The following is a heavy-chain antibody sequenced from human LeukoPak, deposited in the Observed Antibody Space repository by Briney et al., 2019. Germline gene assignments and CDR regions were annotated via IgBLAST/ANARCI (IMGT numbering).Heavy chain of an antibody. CDR3: ARDSRRYSGYVLYYYYGMDV. D-gene: IGHD5-12*01. CDR1: GYTFTGYH. Sequence: GASVKVSCKASGYTFTGYHMHWVRQAPGQGLEWMGRINPNSGGTNYAQRFQGWVTMTRDTSISTAYMELSRLRSDDTAVYYCARDSRRYSGYVLYYYYGMDVWGQGTTVTVSS. CDR2: INPNSGGT. V-gene: IGHV1-2*04. J-gene: IGHJ6*02.